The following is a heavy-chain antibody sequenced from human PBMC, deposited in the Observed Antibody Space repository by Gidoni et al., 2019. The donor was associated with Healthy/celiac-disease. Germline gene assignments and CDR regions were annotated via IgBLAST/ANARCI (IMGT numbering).Heavy chain of an antibody. CDR1: GGSISSGDYY. CDR3: ARVGSSGWDAFDI. CDR2: IYYSGST. J-gene: IGHJ3*02. Sequence: QVQLQESGPGLVKPSQTLSLTCTVSGGSISSGDYYWIWIRQPPGKGLECIGYIYYSGSTYYNQSLKSRLTISVDTSKNQFSLRLSSVTAADTAVYYCARVGSSGWDAFDIWGQGTMVTVSS. D-gene: IGHD6-19*01. V-gene: IGHV4-30-4*01.